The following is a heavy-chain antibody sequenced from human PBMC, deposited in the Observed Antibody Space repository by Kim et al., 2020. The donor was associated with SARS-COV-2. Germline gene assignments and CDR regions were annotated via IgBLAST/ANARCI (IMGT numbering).Heavy chain of an antibody. CDR3: ARDGGYDILTGYDPDAFYI. J-gene: IGHJ3*02. CDR2: ISSSGSTI. CDR1: GFTFCSYE. V-gene: IGHV3-48*03. Sequence: GGSLRLSCAASGFTFCSYEMNWVRQAPGKGLEWVSYISSSGSTIYYADSVKGRFTISRDNAKNSLYLQMNSLRAEDTAVYYCARDGGYDILTGYDPDAFYIWGQGTMVTVSS. D-gene: IGHD3-9*01.